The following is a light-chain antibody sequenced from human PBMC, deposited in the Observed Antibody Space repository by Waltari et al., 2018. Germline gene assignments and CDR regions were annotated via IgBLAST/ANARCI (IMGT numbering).Light chain of an antibody. J-gene: IGLJ1*01. CDR1: SSDFGKSNL. V-gene: IGLV2-23*02. CDR3: SSNAGGHVV. Sequence: QSALTQPASVSGSPGQSTTISCTGASSDFGKSNLVSWFQQYPGKAPPLLLYEVSHRPSWVSVRVSGSKSGNTASLTIYGLRTEDEAEYYCSSNAGGHVVFGSGTKVTVL. CDR2: EVS.